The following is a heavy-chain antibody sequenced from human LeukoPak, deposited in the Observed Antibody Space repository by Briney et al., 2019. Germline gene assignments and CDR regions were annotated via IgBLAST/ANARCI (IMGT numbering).Heavy chain of an antibody. CDR1: GFTFSDYY. CDR2: ISSSGSTI. V-gene: IGHV3-11*01. CDR3: AKGRSSGWYLYQPPLQH. J-gene: IGHJ1*01. D-gene: IGHD6-19*01. Sequence: GGSLRLSCAASGFTFSDYYMSWIRQAPGKGLEWVSYISSSGSTIYYADSVKGRFTISRDNSKNTLYLQMNSLRAEDTAVYYCAKGRSSGWYLYQPPLQHWGQGTLVTVSS.